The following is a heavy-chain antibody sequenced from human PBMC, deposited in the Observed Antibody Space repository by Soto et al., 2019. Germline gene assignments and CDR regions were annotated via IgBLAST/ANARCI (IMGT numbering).Heavy chain of an antibody. Sequence: PGGSLRLSCAASVFTFSSYSMNWVRQAPGKGLEWVSSISSSSSYIYYADSVKGRFTISRDNAKNSLYLQMNSLRAEDTAVYYCARDRRGYSYGRELDYWGQGTLVTVSS. CDR2: ISSSSSYI. CDR1: VFTFSSYS. V-gene: IGHV3-21*01. CDR3: ARDRRGYSYGRELDY. D-gene: IGHD5-18*01. J-gene: IGHJ4*02.